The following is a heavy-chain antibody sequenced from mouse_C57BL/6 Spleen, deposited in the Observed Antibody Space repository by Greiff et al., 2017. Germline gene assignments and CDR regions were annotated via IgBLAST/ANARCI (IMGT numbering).Heavy chain of an antibody. D-gene: IGHD2-4*01. Sequence: EVNLVESGGGLVQSGRSLRLSCATSGFTFSDFYMEWVRQAPGKGLEWIAASRNKANDYTTEYSASVKGRFIVSRDTSQSILYLQMNALRAEDTAIYYCARDADDSYFDYWGQGTTLTVSS. J-gene: IGHJ2*01. CDR1: GFTFSDFY. CDR3: ARDADDSYFDY. CDR2: SRNKANDYTT. V-gene: IGHV7-1*01.